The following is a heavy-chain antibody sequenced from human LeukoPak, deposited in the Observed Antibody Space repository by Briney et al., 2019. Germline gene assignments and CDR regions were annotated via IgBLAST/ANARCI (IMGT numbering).Heavy chain of an antibody. J-gene: IGHJ4*02. V-gene: IGHV4-34*01. CDR3: ARAGKYCSGGSCAKPDPIDY. D-gene: IGHD2-15*01. CDR2: INHSGGT. Sequence: PSETLSLTCAVYGGSFSGYYWSWIRQPPGKGLEWIGEINHSGGTNYNPSLKSRVTISVDTSKNQFSLKLSSVTAADTAVYYCARAGKYCSGGSCAKPDPIDYWGQGTLVTVSS. CDR1: GGSFSGYY.